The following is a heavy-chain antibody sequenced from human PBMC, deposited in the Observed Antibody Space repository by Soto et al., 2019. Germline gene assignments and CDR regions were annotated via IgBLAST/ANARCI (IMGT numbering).Heavy chain of an antibody. CDR1: GFTFSSYA. CDR2: IGGSAGST. Sequence: EVQLLESGGGLVQPGGSLRLSCAASGFTFSSYAMNWVRQAPGKGLEWVSAIGGSAGSTYYADSVKGRFTVFRDNSKHTQSLQTQRPRAEDTAIYYCRIYPDVVDIHYLNLWDAGSVFTVSS. CDR3: RIYPDVVDIHYLNL. V-gene: IGHV3-23*01. J-gene: IGHJ4*02. D-gene: IGHD5-12*01.